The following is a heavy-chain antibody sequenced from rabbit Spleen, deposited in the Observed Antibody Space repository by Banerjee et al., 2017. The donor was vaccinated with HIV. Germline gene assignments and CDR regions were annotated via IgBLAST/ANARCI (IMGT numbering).Heavy chain of an antibody. CDR1: GFSFPSNNG. CDR3: ARDNGSGDYIDVYFDL. J-gene: IGHJ4*01. CDR2: IGDST. V-gene: IGHV1S45*01. Sequence: QEQRVEPGGGLVQPGASLTLTGTAPGFSFPSNNGLCWVRQAPGKGLEWIGCIGDSTWYASWAKGRFTTSKTSSTTVTLQMTSLTAADTATYFCARDNGSGDYIDVYFDLWGPGTLVTVS. D-gene: IGHD1-1*01.